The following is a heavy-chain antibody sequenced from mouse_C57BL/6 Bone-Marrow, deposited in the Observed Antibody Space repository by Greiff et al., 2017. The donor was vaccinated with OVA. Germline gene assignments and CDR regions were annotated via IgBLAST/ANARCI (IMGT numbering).Heavy chain of an antibody. J-gene: IGHJ1*03. V-gene: IGHV1-15*01. CDR3: TRRLGLLPPYWYFDV. D-gene: IGHD2-3*01. CDR2: IDPETGGT. CDR1: GYTFTDYE. Sequence: QVQLQQSGAELVRPGASVTLSCKASGYTFTDYEMHWVKQTPVHGLEWIGAIDPETGGTAYNQKFKGKAILTADKSSSTAYMELRSLTSEDSAVYYWTRRLGLLPPYWYFDVWGTGTTVTVSS.